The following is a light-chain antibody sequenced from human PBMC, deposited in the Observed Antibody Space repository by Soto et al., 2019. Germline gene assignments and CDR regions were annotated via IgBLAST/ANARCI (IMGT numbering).Light chain of an antibody. Sequence: EILLTQSPATLSLSPGSRYSRSRRASPSLSSNYLAWFQQKPGQDNRLIISGESNRASDIPDRFSGSGSWTDFTLTIRRMEPEDFAVYYCIQYGSSPHPFGTGTRVEIK. CDR2: GES. V-gene: IGKV3-20*01. CDR3: IQYGSSPHP. J-gene: IGKJ5*01. CDR1: PSLSSNY.